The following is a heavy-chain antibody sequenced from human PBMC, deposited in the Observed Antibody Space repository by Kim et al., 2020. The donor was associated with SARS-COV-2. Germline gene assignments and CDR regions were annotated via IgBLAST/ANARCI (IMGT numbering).Heavy chain of an antibody. Sequence: GGSLRLSCAASGFTFSSYAMSWVRQAPGKGLEWVSAISGSGGSTYYADSVKGRFTISRDNSKNTLYLQMNSLRAEDTAVYYCAKAPTGYDSSGYPNWFDPWGQGTLVTVSS. CDR3: AKAPTGYDSSGYPNWFDP. CDR2: ISGSGGST. CDR1: GFTFSSYA. J-gene: IGHJ5*02. D-gene: IGHD3-22*01. V-gene: IGHV3-23*01.